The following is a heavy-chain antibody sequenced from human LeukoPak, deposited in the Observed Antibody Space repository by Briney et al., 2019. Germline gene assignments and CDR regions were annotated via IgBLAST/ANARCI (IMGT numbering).Heavy chain of an antibody. D-gene: IGHD5-12*01. J-gene: IGHJ5*02. Sequence: KSGGSLRPSCAASGFTFTNAWMSWVRQAPVKGLEWVGLIKSKTDGGTTDYAAPVKGRFTISRDDSKNTLYLQMNSLKTEDTAVYYCSTEGGGYRVPTAGWFDPWGQGTLVTVSS. V-gene: IGHV3-15*05. CDR2: IKSKTDGGTT. CDR1: GFTFTNAW. CDR3: STEGGGYRVPTAGWFDP.